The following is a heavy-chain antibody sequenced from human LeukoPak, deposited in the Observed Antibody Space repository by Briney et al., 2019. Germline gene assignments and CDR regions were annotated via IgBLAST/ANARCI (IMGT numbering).Heavy chain of an antibody. V-gene: IGHV4-30-2*01. CDR2: IYHSGST. Sequence: SETLSLTCTVSGGSISSGGYYWSWIRQPPGQGLEWIGYIYHSGSTYYNPSLKSRVTISVDTSKNQFSLKLSSVTAADTAVYYCARGGFGELSNYFDYWGQGTLVTVSS. D-gene: IGHD3-10*01. CDR3: ARGGFGELSNYFDY. CDR1: GGSISSGGYY. J-gene: IGHJ4*02.